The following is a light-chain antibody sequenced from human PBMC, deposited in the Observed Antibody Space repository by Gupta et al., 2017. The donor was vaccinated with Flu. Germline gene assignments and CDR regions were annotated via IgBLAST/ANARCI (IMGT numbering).Light chain of an antibody. V-gene: IGLV1-44*01. Sequence: QSVLTQPPSASGTPAQRVTISCSGSSSNIGSNTVNWYQQLPGTAPKLLIYSNNQRPSGVPDRFSCSKSGTSASLAISGLQSEDEADYYCAAWDDSLNAFYVFGTGTKVTVL. CDR1: SSNIGSNT. J-gene: IGLJ1*01. CDR2: SNN. CDR3: AAWDDSLNAFYV.